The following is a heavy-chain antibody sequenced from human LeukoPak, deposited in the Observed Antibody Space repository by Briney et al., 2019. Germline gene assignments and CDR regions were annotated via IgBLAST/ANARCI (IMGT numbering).Heavy chain of an antibody. J-gene: IGHJ3*02. D-gene: IGHD1-26*01. V-gene: IGHV3-21*01. CDR3: ARRRSSSGSLGAFDI. Sequence: KSGGSLRLSCAASGFTFSSYSMNWVRQAPGKGLEWVSSISSSSSYIYYADSVKGRFTISRDNAKNSLDLQMNSLRDEDTAVYYCARRRSSSGSLGAFDIWGQGTRVTVSS. CDR2: ISSSSSYI. CDR1: GFTFSSYS.